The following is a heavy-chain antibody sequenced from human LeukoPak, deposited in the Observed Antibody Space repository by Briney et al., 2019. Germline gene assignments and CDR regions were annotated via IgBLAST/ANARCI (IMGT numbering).Heavy chain of an antibody. CDR1: GFTFSSYA. V-gene: IGHV3-30*04. CDR2: ISYDGSNK. CDR3: ARDSTLVY. J-gene: IGHJ4*02. Sequence: PGGSLRLSCAASGFTFSSYAMHWVRQAPGKGLEWVAVISYDGSNKYYADSVKGRFTISRDNSKSTLYLQMNSLRAEDRAVYYCARDSTLVYWGQGTLVTVSS.